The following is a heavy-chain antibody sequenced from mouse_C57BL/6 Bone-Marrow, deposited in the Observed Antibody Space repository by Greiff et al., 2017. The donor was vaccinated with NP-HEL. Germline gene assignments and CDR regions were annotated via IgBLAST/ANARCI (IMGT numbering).Heavy chain of an antibody. CDR1: GYTFTSYW. D-gene: IGHD1-1*01. CDR3: AGFYYYGSPSYWYFDV. CDR2: IYPGSGST. V-gene: IGHV1-55*01. J-gene: IGHJ1*03. Sequence: QVQLQHPGAELVKPGASVKMSCKASGYTFTSYWITWVKQRPGQGLEWIGDIYPGSGSTNYNEKFKSKATLTVDTSSSTAYMQLSSLTSEDSAVYYCAGFYYYGSPSYWYFDVWGTGTTVTVSS.